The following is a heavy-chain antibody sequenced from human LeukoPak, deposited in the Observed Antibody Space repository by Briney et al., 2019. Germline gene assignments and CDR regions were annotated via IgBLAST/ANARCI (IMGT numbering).Heavy chain of an antibody. Sequence: PGGSLRLSCAASGFTFSSYWMSWVRQAPGKGLAWVSAISGSGGGTYYADSVKGRFTISRDNSKNTLYLQMNSLRAEDTAVYYCAKDTAARREDAFDIWGQGTMVTVSS. CDR2: ISGSGGGT. J-gene: IGHJ3*02. CDR1: GFTFSSYW. D-gene: IGHD6-6*01. V-gene: IGHV3-23*01. CDR3: AKDTAARREDAFDI.